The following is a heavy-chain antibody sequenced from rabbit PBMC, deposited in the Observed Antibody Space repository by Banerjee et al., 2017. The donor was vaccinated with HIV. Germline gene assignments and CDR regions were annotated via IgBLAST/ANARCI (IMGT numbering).Heavy chain of an antibody. Sequence: QEQLEESGGDLVKPEGSLTLTCTASGFTISSSYVMCWVRQAPGKGLEWIACIYTGGSGSTYYATWAKGRFTISGTSSTTVTLQMTSLTAADTATYFCARGAYYYYFSLWGQGTLVTVS. D-gene: IGHD1-1*01. CDR1: GFTISSSYV. CDR2: IYTGGSGST. J-gene: IGHJ4*01. V-gene: IGHV1S45*01. CDR3: ARGAYYYYFSL.